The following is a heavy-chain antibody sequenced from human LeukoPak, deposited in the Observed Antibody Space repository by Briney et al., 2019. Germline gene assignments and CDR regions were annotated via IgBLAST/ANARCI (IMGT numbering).Heavy chain of an antibody. Sequence: KPSETLSLTCTVSGGSISSYYWSWIRQPAGKGLEWIGRIYTSGSTNYNPSLKSRVTMSVDTSKNQFSLKLSSVSAADTAVYCCARSTPSPYYYGSGQGFDPWGQGTLVTVSS. J-gene: IGHJ5*02. CDR1: GGSISSYY. D-gene: IGHD3-10*01. CDR3: ARSTPSPYYYGSGQGFDP. V-gene: IGHV4-4*07. CDR2: IYTSGST.